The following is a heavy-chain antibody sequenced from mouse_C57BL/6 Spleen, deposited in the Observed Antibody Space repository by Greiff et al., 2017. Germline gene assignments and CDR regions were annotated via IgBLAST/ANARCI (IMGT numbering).Heavy chain of an antibody. D-gene: IGHD1-1*01. CDR3: ARSGVANFDY. J-gene: IGHJ2*01. V-gene: IGHV1-53*01. CDR1: GYTFTSYW. Sequence: QVHVKQSGTELVKPGASVKLSCKASGYTFTSYWMHWVKQRPGQGLEWIGNINPSNGGTNYNEKFKSKATLTVDKSSSTAYMQLSSLTSEDSAVYYCARSGVANFDYWGQGTTLTVSS. CDR2: INPSNGGT.